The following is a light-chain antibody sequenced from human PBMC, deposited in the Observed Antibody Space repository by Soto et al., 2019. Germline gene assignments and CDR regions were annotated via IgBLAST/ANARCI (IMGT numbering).Light chain of an antibody. J-gene: IGKJ1*01. V-gene: IGKV3-15*01. CDR2: GAT. CDR1: QSVSIL. Sequence: ILMTQSPPTLPVAPGEIATLSCRASQSVSILLAWYQQKPGQAPRLLIHGATTRATGIPARFSGSGSGTEFTLTISSLQSEDFAVYYCQQYNNWTRTFGQGAKVDIK. CDR3: QQYNNWTRT.